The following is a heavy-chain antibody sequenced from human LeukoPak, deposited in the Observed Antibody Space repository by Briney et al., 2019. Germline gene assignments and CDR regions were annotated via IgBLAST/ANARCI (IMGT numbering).Heavy chain of an antibody. J-gene: IGHJ4*02. CDR2: IYYSGST. D-gene: IGHD1-7*01. V-gene: IGHV4-59*01. Sequence: SETLSLTCTVSGGSISSYYWSWIRQPPGKGLEWIGYIYYSGSTNYNPSLKSRVTISVDTSKNQFSLKLSSVTAADTAVYYCARLPTGTISYWGQGTLVTVSS. CDR1: GGSISSYY. CDR3: ARLPTGTISY.